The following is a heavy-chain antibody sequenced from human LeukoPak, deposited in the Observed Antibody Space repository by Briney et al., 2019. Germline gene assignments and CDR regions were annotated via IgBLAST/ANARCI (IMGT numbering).Heavy chain of an antibody. CDR2: IIPIFGTA. J-gene: IGHJ4*02. D-gene: IGHD3-10*01. Sequence: ASVKVSCKASGDTFSSYAISWVRQAPGQGLEWMGGIIPIFGTANYAQKFQGRATITADESTSTAYMELSSLRSEDTAVYFCARVSRTSMVRGIITFDYWGQGTLVTVSS. CDR3: ARVSRTSMVRGIITFDY. CDR1: GDTFSSYA. V-gene: IGHV1-69*13.